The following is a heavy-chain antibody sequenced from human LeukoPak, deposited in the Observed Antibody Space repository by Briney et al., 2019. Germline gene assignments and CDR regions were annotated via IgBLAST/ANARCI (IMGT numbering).Heavy chain of an antibody. V-gene: IGHV3-21*01. J-gene: IGHJ4*02. D-gene: IGHD3-3*02. Sequence: GGSLKLSYAASGFTFSSYSMNWVRPAPGKGLEWVSSISSSSSYIYYADSVKGRFTISRDNAKNSLYLQMNSLRAEDTAVYYCARKSMFRGHWGQGTLVTVSS. CDR1: GFTFSSYS. CDR2: ISSSSSYI. CDR3: ARKSMFRGH.